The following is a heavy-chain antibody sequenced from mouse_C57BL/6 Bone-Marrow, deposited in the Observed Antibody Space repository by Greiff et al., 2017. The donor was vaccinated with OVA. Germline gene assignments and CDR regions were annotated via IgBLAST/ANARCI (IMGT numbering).Heavy chain of an antibody. V-gene: IGHV1-82*01. CDR1: GYAFSSSW. CDR3: ARWAYGSSPDY. CDR2: IYPGDGDT. D-gene: IGHD1-1*01. Sequence: QVQLQQSGPELVKPGASVKISCKASGYAFSSSWMNWVKQRPGKGLEWIGRIYPGDGDTNYNGKFKGKATLTADKSSSTAYMQLSSLTSEDSAVYFCARWAYGSSPDYWGQGTTLTGSS. J-gene: IGHJ2*01.